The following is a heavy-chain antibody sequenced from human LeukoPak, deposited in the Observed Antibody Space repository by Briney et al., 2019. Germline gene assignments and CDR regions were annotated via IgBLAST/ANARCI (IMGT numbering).Heavy chain of an antibody. CDR3: ARAGYSNPIPFNYYYYYMDV. J-gene: IGHJ6*03. Sequence: GASVKVSCKASGYTFTGYYMHWVRQAPGQGLEWMGIINPSGGSTSYAQKFQGRVTMTRDMSTSTVYMELSSLRSEDTAVYYCARAGYSNPIPFNYYYYYMDVWGKGTTVTVSS. V-gene: IGHV1-46*01. D-gene: IGHD4-11*01. CDR2: INPSGGST. CDR1: GYTFTGYY.